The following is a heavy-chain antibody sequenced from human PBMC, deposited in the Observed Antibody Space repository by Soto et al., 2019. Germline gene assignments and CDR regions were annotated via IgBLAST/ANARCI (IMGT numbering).Heavy chain of an antibody. J-gene: IGHJ6*04. CDR2: FDPEDGET. Sequence: ASVKVSCKVSGYTLTGFSMHWVRQAPGKGLEWMGGFDPEDGETIYAQKLQGRVTMTEDTSTDTAYMELSSLRSEDTAVFYFATGYCSGGSCPVSMDVWGKGTTVTVSS. V-gene: IGHV1-24*01. D-gene: IGHD2-15*01. CDR1: GYTLTGFS. CDR3: ATGYCSGGSCPVSMDV.